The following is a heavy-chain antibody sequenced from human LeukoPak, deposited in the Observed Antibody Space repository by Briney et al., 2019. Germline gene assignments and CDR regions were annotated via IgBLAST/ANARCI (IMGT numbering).Heavy chain of an antibody. V-gene: IGHV3-21*01. J-gene: IGHJ4*02. D-gene: IGHD3-16*02. CDR2: ISSSSSYI. CDR3: ARDDDYVWGSYRLPDY. Sequence: GGSLRLSCAASGFTFSSYSMNWVRQASGKGLEWVSSISSSSSYIYYADSVKGRFTISRDNAKNSLYLQMNSLRAEDTAVYYCARDDDYVWGSYRLPDYWGQGTLVTVSS. CDR1: GFTFSSYS.